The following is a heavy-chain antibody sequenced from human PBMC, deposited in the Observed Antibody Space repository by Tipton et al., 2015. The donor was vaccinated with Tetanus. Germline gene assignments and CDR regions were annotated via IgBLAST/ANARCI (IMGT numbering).Heavy chain of an antibody. D-gene: IGHD2-2*01. CDR3: ARDGEYCSSTSCYYKYFDL. CDR1: GGTFSSYA. V-gene: IGHV1-69*06. J-gene: IGHJ2*01. CDR2: IIPIFGTA. Sequence: QLVQSGAEVKKPGSSVKVSCKASGGTFSSYAISWVRQAPGQGLEWMGGIIPIFGTANYAQKFQGRVTITADKSTSTAYMELSSLRSEDTAVYYCARDGEYCSSTSCYYKYFDLWGRGTLVTVSS.